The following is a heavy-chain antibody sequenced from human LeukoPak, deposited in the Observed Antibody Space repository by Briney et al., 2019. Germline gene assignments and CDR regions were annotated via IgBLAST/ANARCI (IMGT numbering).Heavy chain of an antibody. CDR3: VRGSGYGKGHDY. J-gene: IGHJ4*02. CDR1: GFTFSSYS. V-gene: IGHV3-21*01. Sequence: GGSLRLSCAASGFTFSSYSMNWVRQAPGKGLEWVSSISSSSSYIYYADSVKGRFTISRDNAKNSLYLQMNSLRAEDTAVYYCVRGSGYGKGHDYWGQGTLVTVSS. CDR2: ISSSSSYI. D-gene: IGHD5-12*01.